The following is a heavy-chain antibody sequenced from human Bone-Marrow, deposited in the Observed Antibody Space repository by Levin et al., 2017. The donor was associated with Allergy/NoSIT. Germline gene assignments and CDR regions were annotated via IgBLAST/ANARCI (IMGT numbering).Heavy chain of an antibody. V-gene: IGHV3-30*18. D-gene: IGHD3-16*02. CDR1: GFTFSSYG. Sequence: PGGSLRLSCAASGFTFSSYGMHWVRQAPGKGLEWVAVISYDGSNKYYADSVKGRFTISRDNSKNTLYLQMNSLRAEDTAVYYCAKELITFGGVIVSTVPLFDYWGQGTLVTVSS. CDR3: AKELITFGGVIVSTVPLFDY. J-gene: IGHJ4*02. CDR2: ISYDGSNK.